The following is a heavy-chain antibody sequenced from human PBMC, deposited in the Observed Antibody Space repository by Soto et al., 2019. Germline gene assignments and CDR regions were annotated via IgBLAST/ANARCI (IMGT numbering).Heavy chain of an antibody. CDR1: GFTFSSYG. CDR3: ATDPNPPKYYYYMDV. Sequence: QVQLVESGGGVVQPGRSLRLSCAASGFTFSSYGMHWVRQAPGKGLEWVAVISYDGSNKYYADSVKGRFTISRDNSKNTQYQQKNSLRADNTAVYYCATDPNPPKYYYYMDVWGKGTTVTVSS. J-gene: IGHJ6*03. V-gene: IGHV3-30*03. CDR2: ISYDGSNK.